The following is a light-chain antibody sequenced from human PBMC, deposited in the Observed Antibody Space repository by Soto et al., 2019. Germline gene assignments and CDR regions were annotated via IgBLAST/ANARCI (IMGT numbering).Light chain of an antibody. Sequence: QSVLTQPPSASGTPGQRVTISCSGSNSNIGSNIVDWYQQVPGTAPKPLIYSNNQRPSGVPDRFSGSKSGTSASLAISGLQPEDEADYYCAAWDDSLNGHYVFGTGTQLTVL. CDR1: NSNIGSNI. J-gene: IGLJ1*01. CDR3: AAWDDSLNGHYV. CDR2: SNN. V-gene: IGLV1-44*01.